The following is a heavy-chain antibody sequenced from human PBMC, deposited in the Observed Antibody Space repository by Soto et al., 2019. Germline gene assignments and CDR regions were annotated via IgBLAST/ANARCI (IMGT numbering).Heavy chain of an antibody. CDR1: GDSFSRDDYY. J-gene: IGHJ4*02. Sequence: SETLSLTCTVSGDSFSRDDYYGSWIRQPPGTGLEWIGYISYRVDTYYSPSLKSRVTMSIDTSKNQFSLNLSSVTAADTAVYYCARVAGVAYCGGDCYHFDYWGQVTLVTVSS. CDR2: ISYRVDT. D-gene: IGHD2-21*02. CDR3: ARVAGVAYCGGDCYHFDY. V-gene: IGHV4-30-4*01.